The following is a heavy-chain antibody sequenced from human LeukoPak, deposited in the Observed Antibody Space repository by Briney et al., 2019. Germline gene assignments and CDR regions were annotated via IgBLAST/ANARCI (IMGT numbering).Heavy chain of an antibody. V-gene: IGHV1-18*01. Sequence: GASVKVSCKASGYTFTSYGISWVRQAPGQGLEWMGWFSLYNGNTKYAQKLQGRVTLTTDTSTSTAYMELRSLRSDDTAVYYCARDEQWLVDYWGQGTLVTVSS. CDR1: GYTFTSYG. CDR2: FSLYNGNT. D-gene: IGHD6-19*01. CDR3: ARDEQWLVDY. J-gene: IGHJ4*02.